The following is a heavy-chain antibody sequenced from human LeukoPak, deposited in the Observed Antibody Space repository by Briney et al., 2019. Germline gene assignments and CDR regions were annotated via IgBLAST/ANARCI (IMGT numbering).Heavy chain of an antibody. CDR3: AREWEPTLIDY. Sequence: PGGSLRLSCAASGFTFSSYGMHWVRQAPGKGLEWVAVIWYDGSNKYYADSVKGRFTISRDNSKNTLYLQMNSLRAEDTAVYYCAREWEPTLIDYWGQGTLVTVSS. V-gene: IGHV3-33*01. D-gene: IGHD1-26*01. J-gene: IGHJ4*02. CDR2: IWYDGSNK. CDR1: GFTFSSYG.